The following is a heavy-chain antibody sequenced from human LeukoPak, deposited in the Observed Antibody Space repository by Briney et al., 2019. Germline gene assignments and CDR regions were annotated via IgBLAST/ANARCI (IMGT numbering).Heavy chain of an antibody. Sequence: GGSLRLSCAASGFTFSSYNMNWVRQAPGKGLEWVSYISSGSSAIYYADSVKGRFTISRDNAKNSLYLQINSLRAEDTAVYYCARGGGYNDFWGQGTLVTVSS. J-gene: IGHJ4*02. CDR2: ISSGSSAI. D-gene: IGHD5-24*01. V-gene: IGHV3-48*04. CDR3: ARGGGYNDF. CDR1: GFTFSSYN.